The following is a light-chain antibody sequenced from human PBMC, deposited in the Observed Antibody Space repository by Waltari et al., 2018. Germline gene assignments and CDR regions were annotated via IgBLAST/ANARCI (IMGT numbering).Light chain of an antibody. CDR1: SSSIGSNP. Sequence: QSVLTQPPSESGTPGQRVTISCSGSSSSIGSNPVNWYQQLPGTAPKLIVYRNHRRPSGVPDRFSGSRSGTSASLAISGLQSEDEAYYYCAACDDSLNGVVFGGGTKLTVL. V-gene: IGLV1-44*01. CDR3: AACDDSLNGVV. J-gene: IGLJ2*01. CDR2: RNH.